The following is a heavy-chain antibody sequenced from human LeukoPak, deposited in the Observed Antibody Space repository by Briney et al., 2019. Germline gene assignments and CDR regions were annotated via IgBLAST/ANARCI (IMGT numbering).Heavy chain of an antibody. CDR3: ASLEYSSGWAVLDY. J-gene: IGHJ4*02. V-gene: IGHV4-30-2*01. D-gene: IGHD6-19*01. Sequence: ESSETLSLTCAVSGGSISSGGYSWSWIRQPPGKGLEWIGYIYHSGSTNYNPSLKSRVTISVDTSKNQFSLKLSSVTAADTAVYYCASLEYSSGWAVLDYWGQGTLVTVSS. CDR1: GGSISSGGYS. CDR2: IYHSGST.